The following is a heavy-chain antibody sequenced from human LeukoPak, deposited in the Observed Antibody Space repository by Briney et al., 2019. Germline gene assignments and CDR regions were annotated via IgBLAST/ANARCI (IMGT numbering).Heavy chain of an antibody. CDR1: SFTFNNYV. CDR2: IRGSGYDT. CDR3: AKGDMSLLYGGSFDS. Sequence: GGSLRLSCAASSFTFNNYVMNWVRQAPGKGLQWVSAIRGSGYDTYYADSVKGRFTISRDNSKNTLFLQMNSLRAEDTAVYYCAKGDMSLLYGGSFDSWGQGTLVTVS. D-gene: IGHD1-26*01. V-gene: IGHV3-23*01. J-gene: IGHJ4*02.